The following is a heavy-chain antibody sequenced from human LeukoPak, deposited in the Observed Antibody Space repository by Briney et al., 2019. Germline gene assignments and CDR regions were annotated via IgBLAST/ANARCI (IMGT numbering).Heavy chain of an antibody. Sequence: PGRSLRLSCAASGFTFSSYAMHWVRQAPGKGLEWVAVISYDGSNKYYADSVKGRFTISRDNSKNTLYLQMNSLRAEDTAVYYCARDLTSEWELLNWGQGTLVTVSS. V-gene: IGHV3-30-3*01. CDR2: ISYDGSNK. J-gene: IGHJ4*02. D-gene: IGHD1-26*01. CDR3: ARDLTSEWELLN. CDR1: GFTFSSYA.